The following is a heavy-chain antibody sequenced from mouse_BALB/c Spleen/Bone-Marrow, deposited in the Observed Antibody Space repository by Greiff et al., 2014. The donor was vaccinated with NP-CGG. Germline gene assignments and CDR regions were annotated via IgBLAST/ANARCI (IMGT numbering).Heavy chain of an antibody. Sequence: QVQLQQSGPGLVAPSQSLSITCTVSGFSLTSYGVHWVRQPPGKGLEWLGVIWAGGSTNYNSALMSRLSISKDNSKSQVFLKMNRLQTDDTAMYYCARDGVYGSHYYAMDYWGQGTSVTVSS. D-gene: IGHD1-1*02. V-gene: IGHV2-9*02. J-gene: IGHJ4*01. CDR3: ARDGVYGSHYYAMDY. CDR1: GFSLTSYG. CDR2: IWAGGST.